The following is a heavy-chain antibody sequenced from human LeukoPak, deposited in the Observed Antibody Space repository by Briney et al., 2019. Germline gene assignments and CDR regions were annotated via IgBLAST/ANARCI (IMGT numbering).Heavy chain of an antibody. CDR3: ARGHHSSPLNNWFDP. Sequence: ASVKVSCKVSGYTLTELSMHWVRQAPGKGLEWMGGFDPEDGETIYAQKFQGRVTMTEDTSTDTAYMELSSLRSEDTAVYYCARGHHSSPLNNWFDPWGQGTLVTVSS. V-gene: IGHV1-24*01. J-gene: IGHJ5*02. CDR1: GYTLTELS. CDR2: FDPEDGET. D-gene: IGHD6-13*01.